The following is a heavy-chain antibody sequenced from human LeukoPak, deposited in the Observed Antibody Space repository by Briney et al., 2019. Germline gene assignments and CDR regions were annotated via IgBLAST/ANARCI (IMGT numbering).Heavy chain of an antibody. CDR2: ISSNGGST. Sequence: GGSLRLSCAASGFTFSSYAMSWVRQAPGKGLEWVSAISSNGGSTYYANSVKGRFTISRDNSKNTLYLQMGSLRAEDMAVYYCARDQKYSGSYGGTDYWGQGTLVTVSS. D-gene: IGHD1-26*01. V-gene: IGHV3-64*01. CDR3: ARDQKYSGSYGGTDY. CDR1: GFTFSSYA. J-gene: IGHJ4*02.